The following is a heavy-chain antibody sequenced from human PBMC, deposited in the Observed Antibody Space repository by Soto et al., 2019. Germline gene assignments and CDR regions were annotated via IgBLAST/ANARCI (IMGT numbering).Heavy chain of an antibody. CDR2: IYYSERTSYNSGST. CDR1: GDSMTSSSYY. J-gene: IGHJ5*02. V-gene: IGHV4-39*01. Sequence: SEPLSLTCTASGDSMTSSSYYWGWIRQPPGKGLEWIGSIYYSERTSYNSGSTYYSPSLKSRVTISGDTSKSQFSLKLSSVTAADTAVYYCARHTRNQFDPWGQGTLVTVSS. CDR3: ARHTRNQFDP.